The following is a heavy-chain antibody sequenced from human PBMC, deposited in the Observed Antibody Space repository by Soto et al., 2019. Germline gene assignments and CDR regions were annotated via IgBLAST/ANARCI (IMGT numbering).Heavy chain of an antibody. CDR3: AKTSSGWYGEFDY. J-gene: IGHJ4*02. D-gene: IGHD6-19*01. CDR1: GFTLSSYG. V-gene: IGHV3-30*18. CDR2: ISYDGSNK. Sequence: GGSLRLSCAASGFTLSSYGMHWVRQAPGKGLEWVAVISYDGSNKYYADSVKGRFTISRDNSKNTLYLQMNSLRAEDTAVYYCAKTSSGWYGEFDYWGQGTLVTVSS.